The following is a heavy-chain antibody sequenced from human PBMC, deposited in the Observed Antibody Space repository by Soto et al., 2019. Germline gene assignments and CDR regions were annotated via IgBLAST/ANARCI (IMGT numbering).Heavy chain of an antibody. CDR2: ISPIGDST. Sequence: GGSLRLSCAASGFTFSHYAMHWVRQAPGKGLEYVSGISPIGDSTYYADCVKGRFTISRDNSKNTLYLQMDSLRVEDTALYYCARVNRRGYTGNDPPPLYYYGMDLWGQGTMVTVSS. D-gene: IGHD5-12*01. V-gene: IGHV3-64*02. CDR1: GFTFSHYA. J-gene: IGHJ6*02. CDR3: ARVNRRGYTGNDPPPLYYYGMDL.